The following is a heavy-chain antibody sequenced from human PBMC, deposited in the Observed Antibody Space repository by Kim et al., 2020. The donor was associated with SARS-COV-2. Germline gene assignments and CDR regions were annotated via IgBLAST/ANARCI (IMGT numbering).Heavy chain of an antibody. V-gene: IGHV3-48*02. CDR1: GFSFSTYS. D-gene: IGHD7-27*01. Sequence: GGSLRLSCAASGFSFSTYSMNWVRQTPRKGLEWLTYISSSSSTIYYADSVKGRFTISRDNAKNSLFLQMNNLRDDDTAVYYCARGATGDRLGYWGQGTLVTVSS. CDR3: ARGATGDRLGY. J-gene: IGHJ4*02. CDR2: ISSSSSTI.